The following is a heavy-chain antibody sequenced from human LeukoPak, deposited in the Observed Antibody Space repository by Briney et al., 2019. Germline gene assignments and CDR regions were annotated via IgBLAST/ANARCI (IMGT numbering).Heavy chain of an antibody. D-gene: IGHD2-2*01. CDR1: GFTVSSNY. J-gene: IGHJ6*02. CDR2: IYSGGST. CDR3: AREGYCGSTSCYADYYYGMDV. Sequence: GGSLRLSCAASGFTVSSNYMSWVRQAPGKGLEWVSVIYSGGSTYYADSVKGRFTISRDNSKNTLYLQMNSLRAEDTAVYYCAREGYCGSTSCYADYYYGMDVWGQGTTVTVSS. V-gene: IGHV3-53*01.